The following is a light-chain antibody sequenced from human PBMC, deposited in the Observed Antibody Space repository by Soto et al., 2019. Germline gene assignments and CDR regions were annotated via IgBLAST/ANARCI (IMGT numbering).Light chain of an antibody. CDR2: GAS. J-gene: IGKJ4*01. V-gene: IGKV3-20*01. CDR3: QQYNSWPLT. CDR1: QSVSSSY. Sequence: DIVWTQSPGTLSLSPGGRTAVACRSSQSVSSSYLAWYQQKPGQAPRLLIYGASSRATGIPVRFSGSGFGTEFTLTISSLQSEDFAVYYCQQYNSWPLTFGGGTKVDI.